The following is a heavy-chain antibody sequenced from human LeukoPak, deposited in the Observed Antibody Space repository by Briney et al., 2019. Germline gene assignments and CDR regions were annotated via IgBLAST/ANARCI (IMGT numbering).Heavy chain of an antibody. D-gene: IGHD3/OR15-3a*01. V-gene: IGHV4-34*01. CDR1: GGSFSGYY. J-gene: IGHJ4*02. Sequence: SETLSLTCAVYGGSFSGYYWSWIRQPPGKGLEWIGEINHSGSTNYNPSLKSRVTISVDTSKNQFSLKLSSVTAAGTAVYYCARVPEGDWLSSFDYWGQGTLVTVSS. CDR3: ARVPEGDWLSSFDY. CDR2: INHSGST.